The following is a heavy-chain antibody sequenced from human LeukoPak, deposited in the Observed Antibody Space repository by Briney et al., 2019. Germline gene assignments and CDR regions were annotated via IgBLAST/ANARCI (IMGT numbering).Heavy chain of an antibody. V-gene: IGHV3-7*01. Sequence: GGSLRLSCAASGFTFNTYSMSWVRQAPGKGLEWVATIKPDGRDKYYVDSVKGRFTMSRDNGKNSVYLQMNSLRAEDTAVYYCASWEASTNYWGQGTLVTVSS. CDR1: GFTFNTYS. CDR2: IKPDGRDK. D-gene: IGHD1-26*01. J-gene: IGHJ4*02. CDR3: ASWEASTNY.